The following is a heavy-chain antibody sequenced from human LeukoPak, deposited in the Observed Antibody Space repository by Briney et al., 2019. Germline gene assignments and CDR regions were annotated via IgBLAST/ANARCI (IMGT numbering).Heavy chain of an antibody. D-gene: IGHD3-3*01. Sequence: GGSLRLSCAASGFTVSSNYMSWVRQAPGKGLEWVSVIYSGGSTYYADSVKGRFTISRDNAKNSLYLQMNSLRAEDTAVYYCARDFKRYDFWSGYYDEYYYYMDVWGKGTTVTVSS. J-gene: IGHJ6*03. CDR2: IYSGGST. V-gene: IGHV3-53*01. CDR1: GFTVSSNY. CDR3: ARDFKRYDFWSGYYDEYYYYMDV.